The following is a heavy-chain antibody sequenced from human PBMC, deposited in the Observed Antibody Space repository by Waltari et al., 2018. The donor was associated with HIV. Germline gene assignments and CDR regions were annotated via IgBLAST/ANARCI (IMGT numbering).Heavy chain of an antibody. D-gene: IGHD4-4*01. CDR3: ATGPDHYCDF. V-gene: IGHV5-51*01. Sequence: EVQLEQSGAEMKKPGESLRISCKASGYNFGRYWISWVRQIPGKGLEWMGSSLPGDSNTRYRPSFRGQVTISADKSINTTFLQWTTLKASDSAIYYCATGPDHYCDFWGQGTQVTVSS. CDR1: GYNFGRYW. CDR2: SLPGDSNT. J-gene: IGHJ4*02.